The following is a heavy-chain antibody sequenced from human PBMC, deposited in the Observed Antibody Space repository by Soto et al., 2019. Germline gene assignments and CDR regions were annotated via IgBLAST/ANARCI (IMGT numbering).Heavy chain of an antibody. CDR2: FYYSGST. CDR1: GGSISGYY. Sequence: SETLSLTCTVSGGSISGYYWSWIRQPPGKGLEWIGYFYYSGSTSYNPSLRSRLTISVDTSKNQFSLRLTSVTAADTAVYYCAREDSSGYKFFACGGKGTLVTVSS. CDR3: AREDSSGYKFFAC. J-gene: IGHJ4*02. D-gene: IGHD3-22*01. V-gene: IGHV4-59*01.